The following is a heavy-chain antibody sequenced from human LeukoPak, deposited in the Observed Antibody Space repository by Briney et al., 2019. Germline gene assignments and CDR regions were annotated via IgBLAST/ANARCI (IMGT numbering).Heavy chain of an antibody. CDR2: ISYDGSNK. CDR1: GFIFSNYA. CDR3: ARDGSSGWYGEDWFDP. J-gene: IGHJ5*02. Sequence: GGSLRLSCAASGFIFSNYAMHWVRQAPGKGLEWVAVISYDGSNKYYADSVKGRFTISRDNSKNTLYLQMNSLRAEDTAVYYCARDGSSGWYGEDWFDPWGQGTLVTVSS. V-gene: IGHV3-30-3*01. D-gene: IGHD6-19*01.